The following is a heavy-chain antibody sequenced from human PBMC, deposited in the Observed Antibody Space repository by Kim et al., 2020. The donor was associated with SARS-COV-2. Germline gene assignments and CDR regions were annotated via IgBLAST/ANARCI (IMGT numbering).Heavy chain of an antibody. CDR1: GYTFTSYA. J-gene: IGHJ4*02. CDR2: INTNTGNP. Sequence: ASVKVSCKASGYTFTSYAMNWVRQAPGQGLEWMGWINTNTGNPTYAQGFTGRFVFSLDTSVSTAYLQISSLKAEDTAVYYCARDTPGVYYGSGSYYSLWGQGTLVTVSS. D-gene: IGHD3-10*01. V-gene: IGHV7-4-1*02. CDR3: ARDTPGVYYGSGSYYSL.